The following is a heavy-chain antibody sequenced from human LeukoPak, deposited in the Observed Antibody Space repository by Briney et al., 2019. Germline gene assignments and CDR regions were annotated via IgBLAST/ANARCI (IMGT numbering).Heavy chain of an antibody. CDR3: AKDGFQH. Sequence: SLRLSCAASGFTFDDYAMHWVRPAPGKGLEWVSGISWNSGSIGYADSVKGRFTISRDNAKNSLYLQMNSLRAEDTALYYCAKDGFQHWGQGTLVTVSS. CDR1: GFTFDDYA. CDR2: ISWNSGSI. V-gene: IGHV3-9*01. J-gene: IGHJ1*01.